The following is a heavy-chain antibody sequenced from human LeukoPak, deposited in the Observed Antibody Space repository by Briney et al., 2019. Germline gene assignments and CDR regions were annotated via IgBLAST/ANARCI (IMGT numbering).Heavy chain of an antibody. D-gene: IGHD1-7*01. CDR2: IYHSGST. CDR3: ARAKTGTTGNFDY. Sequence: SETLSLTCAVPGYSISSGFYWGWIRQPPGKGLECIGTIYHSGSTYYNPSLKSRVTISVDTSKNQLSLRLSSVTAADTAVYYCARAKTGTTGNFDYWGQGTLVTVSS. J-gene: IGHJ4*02. V-gene: IGHV4-38-2*01. CDR1: GYSISSGFY.